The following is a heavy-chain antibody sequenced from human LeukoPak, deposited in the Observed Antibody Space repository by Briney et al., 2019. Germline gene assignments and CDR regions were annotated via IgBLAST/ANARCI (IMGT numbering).Heavy chain of an antibody. V-gene: IGHV1-18*01. CDR2: ISAYNGNT. D-gene: IGHD1-7*01. J-gene: IGHJ6*03. CDR1: GYTFTSYD. Sequence: ASVKVSCKASGYTFTSYDINWVRQAPGQGLEWMGWISAYNGNTNYAQKLQGRVTMTTDTSTSTAYMELRSLRSDDTAVYYCARDLELRTTTIRLTPSPNYMDVWGKGTTVTVSS. CDR3: ARDLELRTTTIRLTPSPNYMDV.